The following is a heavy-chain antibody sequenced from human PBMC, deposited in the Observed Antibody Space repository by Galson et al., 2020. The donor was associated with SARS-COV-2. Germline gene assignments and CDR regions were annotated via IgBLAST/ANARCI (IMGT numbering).Heavy chain of an antibody. D-gene: IGHD5-12*01. Sequence: GGSLRLSCAASKFTFSSYWMSWVRQAPGKGPEWVANINPDGNAKNYLDSVRGRFTISRDNAETSLYLQMNSLRVEDTAVYYCARVIGSYDTADNWGQGTLVTVS. CDR3: ARVIGSYDTADN. CDR2: INPDGNAK. J-gene: IGHJ4*02. CDR1: KFTFSSYW. V-gene: IGHV3-7*03.